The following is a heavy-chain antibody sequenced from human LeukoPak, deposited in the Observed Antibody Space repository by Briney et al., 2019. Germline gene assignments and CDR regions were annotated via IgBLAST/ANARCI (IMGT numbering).Heavy chain of an antibody. CDR2: IDPSDSYT. Sequence: GESLKISCKGSGYGFTSYWISWVRQVPGKGLEWMGRIDPSDSYTNYSPSFQGHVTISADKSISTAYLQWSSLKASDTAMYYCGYSGYDSNRFDPWGQGPLVTVSS. V-gene: IGHV5-10-1*01. J-gene: IGHJ5*02. CDR1: GYGFTSYW. D-gene: IGHD5-12*01. CDR3: GYSGYDSNRFDP.